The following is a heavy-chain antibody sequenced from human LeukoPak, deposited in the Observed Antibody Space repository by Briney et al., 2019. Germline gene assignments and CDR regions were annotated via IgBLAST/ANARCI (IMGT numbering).Heavy chain of an antibody. D-gene: IGHD6-13*01. CDR2: IYHSGST. CDR1: GGSISSGGYS. J-gene: IGHJ4*02. Sequence: PSETQSLTCAVSGGSISSGGYSWSWIRQPPGKGLEWIGYIYHSGSTNYNPSLKSRVTISVDTSKNQFSLKLSSVTAADTAVYYCARVPTLYSSSWYYFDYWGQGTLVTVSS. V-gene: IGHV4-30-2*01. CDR3: ARVPTLYSSSWYYFDY.